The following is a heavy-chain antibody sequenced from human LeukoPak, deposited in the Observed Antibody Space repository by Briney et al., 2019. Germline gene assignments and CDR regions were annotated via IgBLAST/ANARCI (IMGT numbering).Heavy chain of an antibody. CDR3: ARGWIQLSHFDC. Sequence: GRSLRLSRAASGFTFSTYAMHWVRQAPGKGLEWVAVISSDGSNKFYADSMKGRFTISRDNSKNTLYLQMNSLRAEDTAVYYCARGWIQLSHFDCWGQGTLVTVSS. V-gene: IGHV3-30-3*01. CDR1: GFTFSTYA. D-gene: IGHD5-18*01. J-gene: IGHJ4*02. CDR2: ISSDGSNK.